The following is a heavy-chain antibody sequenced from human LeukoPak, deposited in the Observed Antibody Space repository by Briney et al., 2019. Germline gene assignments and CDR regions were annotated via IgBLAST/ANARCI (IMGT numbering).Heavy chain of an antibody. CDR1: GGSISSSSYY. CDR3: ARPGHGYCSSTSCPYYYYYGMDV. CDR2: IYYSGST. Sequence: SETLSLTCTVSGGSISSSSYYWGWIRQPPGKGLEGIGSIYYSGSTYYNPSLKSRVTISVDTSKNQFSLKLSSVTAADTAVYYCARPGHGYCSSTSCPYYYYYGMDVWGQGTTVTVSS. J-gene: IGHJ6*02. D-gene: IGHD2-2*01. V-gene: IGHV4-39*01.